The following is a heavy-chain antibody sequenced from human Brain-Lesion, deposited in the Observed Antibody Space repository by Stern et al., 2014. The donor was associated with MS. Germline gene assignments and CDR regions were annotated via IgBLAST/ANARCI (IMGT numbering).Heavy chain of an antibody. CDR2: ITPFNGNT. CDR1: EYTFTYRY. Sequence: QVQLVQSGAEVRKPGSSVNVSCKASEYTFTYRYLHWVRQAPGQALAWMGWITPFNGNTLYAQKFQDRVTITADRSLSTAYMELSSLTSEDTAMYFCAQSGNYDWYFDLWGRGTLVTVSS. CDR3: AQSGNYDWYFDL. D-gene: IGHD1-26*01. V-gene: IGHV1-45*02. J-gene: IGHJ2*01.